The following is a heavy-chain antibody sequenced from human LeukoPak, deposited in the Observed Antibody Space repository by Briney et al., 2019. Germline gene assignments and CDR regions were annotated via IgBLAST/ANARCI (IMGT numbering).Heavy chain of an antibody. D-gene: IGHD1-26*01. CDR3: ARGEVRYDY. CDR1: GFTVSSNY. J-gene: IGHJ4*02. Sequence: GGSLRLSCAASGFTVSSNYMSWVRQAPGKGLEWVSYISSTSSTIYYADSVKGRFTISRDNAKNSLYLQMNSLRAEDTAVYYCARGEVRYDYWGQGTLVTVSS. CDR2: ISSTSSTI. V-gene: IGHV3-48*01.